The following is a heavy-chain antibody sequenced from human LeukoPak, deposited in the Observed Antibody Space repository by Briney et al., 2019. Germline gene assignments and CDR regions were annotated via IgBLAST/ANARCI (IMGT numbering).Heavy chain of an antibody. D-gene: IGHD3-16*02. CDR2: IYISRST. J-gene: IGHJ4*02. V-gene: IGHV4-4*07. Sequence: SVTLSLTCTVSGGSISSYYWSWIRQPAGKGLEWIGRIYISRSTNYNPSLKSRVTISVDTSKNQFSLKLSSVTAADTAVYYCAREPTPDGDYDYVWGSYRGHFDYWGQGTLVTVSS. CDR3: AREPTPDGDYDYVWGSYRGHFDY. CDR1: GGSISSYY.